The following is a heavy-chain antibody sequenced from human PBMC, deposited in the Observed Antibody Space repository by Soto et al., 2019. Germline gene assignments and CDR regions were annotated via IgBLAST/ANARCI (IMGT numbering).Heavy chain of an antibody. CDR3: ASGKPPTAHFDY. V-gene: IGHV1-69*13. J-gene: IGHJ4*02. CDR2: IIPIFGTA. CDR1: GGTFSSYA. D-gene: IGHD4-17*01. Sequence: SVKVSCKASGGTFSSYAISWVRRAPRQGLEWMGGIIPIFGTANYAQKFQGRVTITADESTSTAYMELSSLRSEDTAVYYCASGKPPTAHFDYWGQGTLVTVSS.